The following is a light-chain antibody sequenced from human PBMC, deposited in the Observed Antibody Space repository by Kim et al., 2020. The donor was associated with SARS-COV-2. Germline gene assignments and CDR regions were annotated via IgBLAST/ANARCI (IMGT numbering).Light chain of an antibody. Sequence: ELTQDPAVSVALGQTVRITCQGDSLRSYYASWYQQKPGQAPVLVIYGKNNRPSGIPDRFSGSSSGNTASLTITGAQAEDEADYYCNSRDSSGNHVVFGGGTKLTVL. CDR1: SLRSYY. V-gene: IGLV3-19*01. J-gene: IGLJ2*01. CDR2: GKN. CDR3: NSRDSSGNHVV.